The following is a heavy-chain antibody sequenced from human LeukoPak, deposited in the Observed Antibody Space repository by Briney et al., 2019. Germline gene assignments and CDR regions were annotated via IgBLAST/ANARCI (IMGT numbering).Heavy chain of an antibody. J-gene: IGHJ4*02. CDR1: GFTFSSHW. Sequence: GGSLRLSCAASGFTFSSHWMHWVRQAPGKGLVWVSGISTDASRPRYADSVNGRFTISRDNAKNTLYLQMNSLRAEDTAVYFCVRDGQGSTPLDYWGQGTLVTVSS. D-gene: IGHD2-15*01. V-gene: IGHV3-74*01. CDR2: ISTDASRP. CDR3: VRDGQGSTPLDY.